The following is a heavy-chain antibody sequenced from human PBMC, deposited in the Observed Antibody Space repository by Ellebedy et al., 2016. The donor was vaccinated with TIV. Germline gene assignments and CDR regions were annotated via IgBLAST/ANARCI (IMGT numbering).Heavy chain of an antibody. CDR1: GGSISSYY. D-gene: IGHD6-13*01. Sequence: SETLSLTCTVSGGSISSYYWSWIRQPPGKGLEWIGYIYYSGSTYYNPSLKSLVTISVDTSKNQFSLKLSSVTAADTAVYYCARQEQQLVWGETYNWFDPWGQGTLVTVSS. CDR2: IYYSGST. CDR3: ARQEQQLVWGETYNWFDP. V-gene: IGHV4-59*08. J-gene: IGHJ5*02.